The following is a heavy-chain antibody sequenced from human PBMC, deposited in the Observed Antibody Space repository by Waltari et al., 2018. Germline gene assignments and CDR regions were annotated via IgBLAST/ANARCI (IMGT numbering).Heavy chain of an antibody. Sequence: QVTLRESGPALVKPTQTLTLTCTFSGFSLSPSGMFVSWIRQPPGKALEGLARIDWDDDKYYSTSLKTRLTISKDTSKNQVVLTMTNMDPVDTATYYCARLIVVVPAATSYYYYGMDVWGQGTTVTVSS. V-gene: IGHV2-70*15. J-gene: IGHJ6*02. CDR3: ARLIVVVPAATSYYYYGMDV. CDR2: IDWDDDK. CDR1: GFSLSPSGMF. D-gene: IGHD2-2*01.